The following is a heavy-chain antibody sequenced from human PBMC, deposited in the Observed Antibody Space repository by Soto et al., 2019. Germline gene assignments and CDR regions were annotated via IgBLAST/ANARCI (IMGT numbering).Heavy chain of an antibody. CDR3: ARDPRHYDSSGYHMNWFDP. CDR2: ISYDGSNK. CDR1: GFTFSSYA. V-gene: IGHV3-30-3*01. Sequence: GGSLRLSCAASGFTFSSYAMHWVRQAPGKGLEWVAVISYDGSNKYYADSVKGRFTISRDNSKNTLYLQMNSLRAEDTAVYYCARDPRHYDSSGYHMNWFDPWGQGTLVTVSS. J-gene: IGHJ5*02. D-gene: IGHD3-22*01.